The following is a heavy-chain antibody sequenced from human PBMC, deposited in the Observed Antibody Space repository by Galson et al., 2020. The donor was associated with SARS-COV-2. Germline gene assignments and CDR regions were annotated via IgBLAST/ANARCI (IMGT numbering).Heavy chain of an antibody. CDR1: GGSMTSNY. V-gene: IGHV4-59*01. J-gene: IGHJ4*02. Sequence: PSETLSLTCTVSGGSMTSNYWSWIRQPPGKGLEWVGYISHSGSTNYNPSLKSRVTISVDTSKNQFSLKMNSVRAADTAVYYCARGNPSSSWLFDYWGQGTQVTVSS. CDR3: ARGNPSSSWLFDY. CDR2: ISHSGST. D-gene: IGHD6-13*01.